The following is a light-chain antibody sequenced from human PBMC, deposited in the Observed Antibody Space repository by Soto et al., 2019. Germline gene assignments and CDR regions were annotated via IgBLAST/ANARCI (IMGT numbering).Light chain of an antibody. CDR1: SSDVGGYNF. CDR2: EVS. Sequence: QSALTQPASVSGSPGQSITISCTGTSSDVGGYNFVSWYQQHPGKAPKLMISEVSNRPSGVSNRFSGSKSGNTASLTISGLQAEDEADYYCSSYTSSSTLEVFGGGTQLTVL. J-gene: IGLJ3*02. CDR3: SSYTSSSTLEV. V-gene: IGLV2-14*01.